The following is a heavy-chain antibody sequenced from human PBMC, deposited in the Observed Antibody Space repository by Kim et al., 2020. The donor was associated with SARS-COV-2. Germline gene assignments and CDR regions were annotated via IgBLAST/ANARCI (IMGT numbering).Heavy chain of an antibody. V-gene: IGHV3-30*04. J-gene: IGHJ4*02. CDR3: ARGRGGSYYSVDY. CDR1: GFTFSSYA. Sequence: GGSLRLSCAASGFTFSSYAMHWVRQAPGKGLEWVAVISYDGSNKYYADSGKGRFTISRDNSKNTLYLQMNSLRAEDTAVYYCARGRGGSYYSVDYWGQGTLVTVSS. CDR2: ISYDGSNK. D-gene: IGHD1-26*01.